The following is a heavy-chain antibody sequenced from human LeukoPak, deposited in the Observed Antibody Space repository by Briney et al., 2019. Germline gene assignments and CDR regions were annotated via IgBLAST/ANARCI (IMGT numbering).Heavy chain of an antibody. CDR3: SRWGYGSGSYPNGGFDP. D-gene: IGHD3-10*01. Sequence: ASVKVSCKASGYTFTSYVMNWVRQAPGQGLEWTGWINTNTGKPTYAQGFTGRVVFSLDTSVSTAYLQISSLKAEDTAMYYCSRWGYGSGSYPNGGFDPWGQGTLVTVSS. CDR2: INTNTGKP. CDR1: GYTFTSYV. V-gene: IGHV7-4-1*02. J-gene: IGHJ5*02.